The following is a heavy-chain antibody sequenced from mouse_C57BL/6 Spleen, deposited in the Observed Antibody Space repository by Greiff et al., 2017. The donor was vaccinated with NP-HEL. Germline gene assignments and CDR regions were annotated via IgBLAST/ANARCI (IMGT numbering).Heavy chain of an antibody. Sequence: QVQLKQSGPELVKPGASVKISCKASGYAFSSSWMNWVKQRPGKGLEWIGRIYPGDGDTNYNGKFKGKATLTADKSSSTAYMQLSSLTSEDSAVYFCARITQWLPNAMDYWGQGTSVTVSS. J-gene: IGHJ4*01. CDR3: ARITQWLPNAMDY. D-gene: IGHD2-2*01. CDR2: IYPGDGDT. CDR1: GYAFSSSW. V-gene: IGHV1-82*01.